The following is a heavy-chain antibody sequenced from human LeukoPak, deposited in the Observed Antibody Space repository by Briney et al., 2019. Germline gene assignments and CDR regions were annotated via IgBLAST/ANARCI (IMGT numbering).Heavy chain of an antibody. Sequence: GGSLRLSCAAPGFTFSDHYMHWVRQAPGKGLEWASYISSSGTTIYYADSVKGRFTISRDNAKNSLYLQMNSLRAEDTAVYYCARELAYYFDYWGQGTLVTVSS. D-gene: IGHD1-1*01. CDR3: ARELAYYFDY. CDR1: GFTFSDHY. CDR2: ISSSGTTI. V-gene: IGHV3-11*04. J-gene: IGHJ4*02.